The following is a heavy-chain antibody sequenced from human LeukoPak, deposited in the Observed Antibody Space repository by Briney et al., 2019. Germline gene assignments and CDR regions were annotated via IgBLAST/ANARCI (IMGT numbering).Heavy chain of an antibody. CDR3: ARDHNWGADY. J-gene: IGHJ4*02. Sequence: ASVKVSCKASGYTFTDHYLHWVRQVPGQGLEWVGWVRPKTGDTHFDQKFQGRVTMTRDTSISTAYMELYGLRSDDTDVYYCARDHNWGADYWGQGTLITVSS. CDR1: GYTFTDHY. D-gene: IGHD7-27*01. V-gene: IGHV1-2*02. CDR2: VRPKTGDT.